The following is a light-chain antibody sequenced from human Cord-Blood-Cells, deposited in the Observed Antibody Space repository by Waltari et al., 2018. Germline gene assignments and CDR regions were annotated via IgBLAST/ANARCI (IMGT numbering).Light chain of an antibody. CDR3: SSYTSSSTLV. J-gene: IGLJ1*01. V-gene: IGLV2-14*01. Sequence: QSALTQPASVSGSPGQSLTISCTGTSSDVGVYNYVSWYQQHPGKAPKRMIYDVSKRPSGVSNRFSGSKSGNTASLTISGLQAEDEADYYCSSYTSSSTLVFGTGTKVTVL. CDR1: SSDVGVYNY. CDR2: DVS.